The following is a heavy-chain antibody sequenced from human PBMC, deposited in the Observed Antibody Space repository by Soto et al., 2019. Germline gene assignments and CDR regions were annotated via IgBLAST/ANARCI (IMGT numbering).Heavy chain of an antibody. CDR1: GGSISSGDYY. D-gene: IGHD3-10*01. Sequence: SETLSLTCTVSGGSISSGDYYWSWIRQPPGKGLEWIGYIYYSGSTYYNPSLKGRVTISVDTSKNQFSLKLSSVTAADTAGYYCARDTQLWFGELPSFNFDYWGQGTLVTVSS. CDR3: ARDTQLWFGELPSFNFDY. V-gene: IGHV4-30-4*01. J-gene: IGHJ4*02. CDR2: IYYSGST.